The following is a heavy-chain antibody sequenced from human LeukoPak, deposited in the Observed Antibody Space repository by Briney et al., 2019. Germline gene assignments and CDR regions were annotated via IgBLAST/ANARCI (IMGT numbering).Heavy chain of an antibody. CDR2: IYSSGST. Sequence: SETLSLTCNVSGGSIRGYYWSWIRQPPGKGLEWIGYIYSSGSTNYNPSLKSRVTMSVDTSKNQFSLKVNSVTAADTAVYYCARVYDSGSQAYFYYMDVWGKGTTVTISS. V-gene: IGHV4-59*01. D-gene: IGHD3-10*01. CDR1: GGSIRGYY. CDR3: ARVYDSGSQAYFYYMDV. J-gene: IGHJ6*03.